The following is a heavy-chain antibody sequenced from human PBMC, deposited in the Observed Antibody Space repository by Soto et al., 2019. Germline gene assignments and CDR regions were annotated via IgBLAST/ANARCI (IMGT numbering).Heavy chain of an antibody. J-gene: IGHJ4*02. D-gene: IGHD2-15*01. CDR1: GYTFTSYG. Sequence: QVQLVQSGAEVKKPGASVKVSCKASGYTFTSYGISWVRQAPEQGLERMGWISAYNGNTNYAQKLQGRVTMTTDTSTSTAYMELRSLRCDDTAVYYCASDRDCSGGSCSHFDYWGQGTLVTVSS. V-gene: IGHV1-18*01. CDR2: ISAYNGNT. CDR3: ASDRDCSGGSCSHFDY.